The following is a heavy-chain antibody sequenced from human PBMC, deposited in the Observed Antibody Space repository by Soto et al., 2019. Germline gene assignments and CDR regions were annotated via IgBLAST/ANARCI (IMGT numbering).Heavy chain of an antibody. CDR2: ISAYNGNT. Sequence: ASVKVSFKASGYTFTSYGISWVRQAPGQGLEWMGWISAYNGNTNYAQKFQGRVTMTTETPTSTAYMELRSLRSDDTAVYYCARVRAELGYCSGGSCLPYYYGMDVWGQGTTVTVSS. CDR3: ARVRAELGYCSGGSCLPYYYGMDV. V-gene: IGHV1-18*01. D-gene: IGHD2-15*01. CDR1: GYTFTSYG. J-gene: IGHJ6*02.